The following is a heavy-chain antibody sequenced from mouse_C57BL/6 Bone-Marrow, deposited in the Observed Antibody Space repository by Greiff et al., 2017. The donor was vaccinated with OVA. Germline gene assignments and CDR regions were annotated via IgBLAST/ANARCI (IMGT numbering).Heavy chain of an antibody. J-gene: IGHJ4*01. CDR2: INPNNGGT. V-gene: IGHV1-26*01. D-gene: IGHD2-10*01. CDR3: ARSYYEGGD. Sequence: EVQLQQSGPELVKPGASVKISCKASGYTFTDYYMNWVKQSHGKSLEWIGDINPNNGGTSYNQKFKGKATLTVDKSSSTAYMELRSLTSEDSAVYYCARSYYEGGDWGQGTSVTVSS. CDR1: GYTFTDYY.